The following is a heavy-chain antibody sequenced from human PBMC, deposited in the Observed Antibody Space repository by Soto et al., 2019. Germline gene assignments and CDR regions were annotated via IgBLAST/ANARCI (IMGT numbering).Heavy chain of an antibody. Sequence: SETLCLTCAVYGGSFSGYYWSWIRQPPGKGLEWIGEINHSGSTNYNPSLKSRVTISVDTSKNQFSLKLSSVTAADTAVYYCARTGRYDILTVYVLVYYSYYYMHVSC. CDR1: GGSFSGYY. J-gene: IGHJ6*03. CDR2: INHSGST. CDR3: ARTGRYDILTVYVLVYYSYYYMHV. D-gene: IGHD3-9*01. V-gene: IGHV4-34*01.